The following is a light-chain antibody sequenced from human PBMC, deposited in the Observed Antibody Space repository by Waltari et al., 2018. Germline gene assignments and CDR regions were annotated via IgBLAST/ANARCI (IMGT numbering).Light chain of an antibody. J-gene: IGKJ2*02. CDR1: RDVGVR. Sequence: EIVLTQSPAILSLSPGAGATPPCRPGRDVGVRLAWYQHRRGQPPRLLVYGGSMRATGVPARFSGSGSGTDFALRISSLEPEDVAIYFCQQRSNWPPSTFGPGTKL. V-gene: IGKV3-11*01. CDR2: GGS. CDR3: QQRSNWPPST.